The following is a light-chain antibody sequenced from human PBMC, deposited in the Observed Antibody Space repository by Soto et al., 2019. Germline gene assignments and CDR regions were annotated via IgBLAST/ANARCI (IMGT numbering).Light chain of an antibody. V-gene: IGKV1-5*03. CDR3: QQYNSYPWT. CDR2: KAS. Sequence: DIQMTQSPSTLSTSVGDTVTITCRASQSIVTWLAWYQQKPGKAPKPLIYKASTLESGVPSRFSGSGSGTEFTLTITGLQPDDFAIYYCQQYNSYPWTFGPGTKVDIK. J-gene: IGKJ1*01. CDR1: QSIVTW.